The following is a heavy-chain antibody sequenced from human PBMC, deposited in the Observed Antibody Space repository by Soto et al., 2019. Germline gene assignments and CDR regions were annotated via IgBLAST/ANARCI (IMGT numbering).Heavy chain of an antibody. CDR2: IRAYNGNT. CDR1: GYTFTSYG. Sequence: GASVKVSCKASGYTFTSYGISWVRQAPGQGLEWMGWIRAYNGNTNYAQKFQGRVTMTRDTSTSTVYMELSSLRSEDTAVYYCARDREMATGYYYYGMDVWGQGTTVTVSS. V-gene: IGHV1-18*01. J-gene: IGHJ6*02. D-gene: IGHD5-12*01. CDR3: ARDREMATGYYYYGMDV.